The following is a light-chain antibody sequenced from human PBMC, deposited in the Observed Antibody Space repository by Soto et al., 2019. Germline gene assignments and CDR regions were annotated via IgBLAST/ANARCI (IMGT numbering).Light chain of an antibody. CDR1: QSISSY. V-gene: IGKV1-39*01. CDR3: QPSYSTPPDN. CDR2: AAS. J-gene: IGKJ4*01. Sequence: QMIQTASSLSAAEIYRVTITCRASQSISSYLNWYQQKPGKAPKLLIYAASSLQSGVPSRFSGSGSGTDFTLTISSLQPEDFATYYCQPSYSTPPDNFGGGTKVDIK.